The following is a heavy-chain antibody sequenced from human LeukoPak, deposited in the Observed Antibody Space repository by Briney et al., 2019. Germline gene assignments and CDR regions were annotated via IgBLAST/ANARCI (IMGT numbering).Heavy chain of an antibody. CDR2: ISNNGGST. V-gene: IGHV3-64*01. J-gene: IGHJ3*02. CDR3: AKDSGIAVAGTLRAFDI. Sequence: PGGSLRLSCAASGFTFSSYAMHWVRQAPGKGLEYVSAISNNGGSTCYTNSVKGRFTISRDNSKNTLYLQMGSLRAEDTAVYYCAKDSGIAVAGTLRAFDIWGQGTMVTVSS. CDR1: GFTFSSYA. D-gene: IGHD6-19*01.